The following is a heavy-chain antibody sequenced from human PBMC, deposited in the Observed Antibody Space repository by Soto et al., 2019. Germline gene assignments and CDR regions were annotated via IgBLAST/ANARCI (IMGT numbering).Heavy chain of an antibody. V-gene: IGHV1-69*13. CDR2: IIPIFGTA. Sequence: SVKVSCKASGGTFSSYAISWVRQAPGQGLEWMGGIIPIFGTANYAQKFQGRVTITADESTSTAYMELSSLRSEDTAVYYCARDTAGALGEEAQTRNYGMDVCGQGTTVTVYS. CDR3: ARDTAGALGEEAQTRNYGMDV. J-gene: IGHJ6*02. D-gene: IGHD3-10*01. CDR1: GGTFSSYA.